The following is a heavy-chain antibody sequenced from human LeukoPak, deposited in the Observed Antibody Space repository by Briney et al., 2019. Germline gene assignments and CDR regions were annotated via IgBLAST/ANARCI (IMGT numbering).Heavy chain of an antibody. CDR2: IYSGGST. CDR3: AWSGLKIES. J-gene: IGHJ4*02. D-gene: IGHD3-3*01. V-gene: IGHV3-66*01. CDR1: GFTVSSNY. Sequence: GGSLRLSCAASGFTVSSNYMSWVRQAPGKGLEWVSVIYSGGSTYYADSVKGRFTISRDNSKNTLFLQMDSLKTEDTAIYYCAWSGLKIESWGQGTPVTVSS.